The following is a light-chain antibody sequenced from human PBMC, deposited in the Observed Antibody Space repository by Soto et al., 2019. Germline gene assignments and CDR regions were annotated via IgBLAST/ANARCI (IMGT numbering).Light chain of an antibody. Sequence: AIRMTQSPSSFSASTGDRVTITCRASQDVSNYLAWYQQRPGEPPKLLIYGASTLQSEVPSRFSGSGSGTDFTLTISCLQSDDFATYYCPHYNSFPWTFGQGTRVEIK. V-gene: IGKV1-8*01. CDR1: QDVSNY. CDR2: GAS. CDR3: PHYNSFPWT. J-gene: IGKJ1*01.